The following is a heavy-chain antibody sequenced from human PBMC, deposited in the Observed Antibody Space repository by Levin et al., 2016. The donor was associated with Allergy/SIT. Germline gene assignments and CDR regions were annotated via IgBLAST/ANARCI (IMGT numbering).Heavy chain of an antibody. Sequence: SETLSLTCAVYGGSFSGYYWSWIRQPPGKGLEWIGEINHSGSTNYNPSLKSRVTISVDTSKNQFSLKLSSVTAADTAVYYCASRLRRQLAGRVGIFDYWGQGTLVTVSS. D-gene: IGHD6-13*01. V-gene: IGHV4-34*01. CDR1: GGSFSGYY. CDR3: ASRLRRQLAGRVGIFDY. J-gene: IGHJ4*02. CDR2: INHSGST.